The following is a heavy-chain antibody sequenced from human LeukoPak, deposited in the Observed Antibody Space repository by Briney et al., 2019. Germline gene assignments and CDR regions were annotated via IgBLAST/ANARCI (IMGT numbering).Heavy chain of an antibody. Sequence: SETLSLICTVSGGSISSYYWSWIRQPPGKGLEWIGYIYYSGSTNYNPSLKSRVTISVDTSKNQFSLKLTSLTAADTAVYYGARAGVSSGYWSLWGQGTLVTVSS. CDR3: ARAGVSSGYWSL. CDR1: GGSISSYY. D-gene: IGHD3-22*01. V-gene: IGHV4-59*01. J-gene: IGHJ4*02. CDR2: IYYSGST.